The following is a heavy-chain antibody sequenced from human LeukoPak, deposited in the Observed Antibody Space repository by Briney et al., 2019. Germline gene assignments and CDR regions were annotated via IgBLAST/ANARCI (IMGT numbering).Heavy chain of an antibody. J-gene: IGHJ5*02. Sequence: ASVKVSCKASGGTSSSYGISWVRQAPGQGLEWMGWISAYNGNTNYAQKLQGRVTMTTDTSTSTAYMELRSLRSDDTAVYYCARDYSSSWYGAVFSWFDPWGQGTLVTVSS. V-gene: IGHV1-18*01. CDR2: ISAYNGNT. CDR1: GGTSSSYG. D-gene: IGHD6-13*01. CDR3: ARDYSSSWYGAVFSWFDP.